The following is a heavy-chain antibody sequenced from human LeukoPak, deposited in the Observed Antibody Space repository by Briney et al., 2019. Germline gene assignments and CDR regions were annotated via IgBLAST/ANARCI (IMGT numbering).Heavy chain of an antibody. J-gene: IGHJ4*02. CDR3: AKDNRAYYYGSSGYDY. CDR1: GFTFSNYG. V-gene: IGHV3-30*02. CDR2: IRYDGSNK. D-gene: IGHD3-22*01. Sequence: GGSLRLSCAASGFTFSNYGIHWVRQAPGKGLEWETFIRYDGSNKYYANSVKGRFTISRDNSKNTLYLQMNSLRADDTARYCCAKDNRAYYYGSSGYDYWGQGTLVTVSS.